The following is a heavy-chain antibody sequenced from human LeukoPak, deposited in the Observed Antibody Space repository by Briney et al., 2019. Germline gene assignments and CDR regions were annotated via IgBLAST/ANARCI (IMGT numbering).Heavy chain of an antibody. CDR3: ARGVSYSFDY. CDR1: GDSVSSNSAA. CDR2: TYHRSKWYN. D-gene: IGHD1-26*01. Sequence: SQTLSLTCAISGDSVSSNSAAWHWIRRSPSRGLEWLGSTYHRSKWYNDYAQSVIGRISVNPDTPKNQFSLQLNSVTPEDTAVYYCARGVSYSFDYWGQGTLVTVSS. V-gene: IGHV6-1*01. J-gene: IGHJ4*02.